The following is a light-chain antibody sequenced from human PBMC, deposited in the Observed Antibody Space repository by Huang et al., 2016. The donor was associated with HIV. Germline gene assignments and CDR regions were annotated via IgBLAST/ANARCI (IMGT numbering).Light chain of an antibody. CDR3: QQTYNVPRT. J-gene: IGKJ2*01. Sequence: DIQMTQSPSSLSASIGDRVTMSCRASQTVYMYLNWYQQKPGRAPKLLIYAESNLQSDVPARFSGTGSGTNFTLTISSLQPEDFVIYFCQQTYNVPRTFGQGTALEIK. CDR2: AES. V-gene: IGKV1-39*01. CDR1: QTVYMY.